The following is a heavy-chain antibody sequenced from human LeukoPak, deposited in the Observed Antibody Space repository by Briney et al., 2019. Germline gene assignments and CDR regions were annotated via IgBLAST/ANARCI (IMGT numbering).Heavy chain of an antibody. Sequence: SETLSLTCTVSGGSISSHYWSWIRQPPGKGLEWIGYIYYSGSTNYNPSLKSRVTISVDTSKNQFSLKLSSVTAADTAVYYCARAYYDILTGYYNPHHFDYWGQGTLVTVSS. D-gene: IGHD3-9*01. CDR1: GGSISSHY. CDR2: IYYSGST. V-gene: IGHV4-59*11. J-gene: IGHJ4*02. CDR3: ARAYYDILTGYYNPHHFDY.